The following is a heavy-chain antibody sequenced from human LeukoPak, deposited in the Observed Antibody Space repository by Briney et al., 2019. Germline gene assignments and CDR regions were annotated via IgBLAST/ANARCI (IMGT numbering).Heavy chain of an antibody. CDR3: AKDYSKTSYYGSGTYYRPNWFDP. CDR2: ISSSSSTI. J-gene: IGHJ5*02. V-gene: IGHV3-48*01. CDR1: GFTFSSYS. D-gene: IGHD3-10*01. Sequence: GGSLRLSCAASGFTFSSYSMNWVRQAPGKGLEWVSYISSSSSTIYYADSVKGRFTISRDNSKNTLYLQMNSLRAEDTAVYYCAKDYSKTSYYGSGTYYRPNWFDPWGQGTLVTVSS.